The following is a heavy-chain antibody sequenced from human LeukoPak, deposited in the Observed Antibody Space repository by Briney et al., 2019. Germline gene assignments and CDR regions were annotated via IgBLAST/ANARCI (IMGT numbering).Heavy chain of an antibody. Sequence: ASVTVSCTASGYTFTSYAMHWVRQAPGQRLEWMGWINAGNGTTKYSQKFQGRVTIPRDTSASTAYMELRSLRSEDTAVYYCATHYHSSRAFDYWGQGTLVTVSS. CDR2: INAGNGTT. CDR1: GYTFTSYA. D-gene: IGHD6-13*01. V-gene: IGHV1-3*01. J-gene: IGHJ4*02. CDR3: ATHYHSSRAFDY.